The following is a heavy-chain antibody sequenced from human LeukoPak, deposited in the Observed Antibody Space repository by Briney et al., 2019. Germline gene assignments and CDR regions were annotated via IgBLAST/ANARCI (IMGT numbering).Heavy chain of an antibody. Sequence: GGSLRLSCAASGFTFNTYTMNWVRQAPGKGLEWVSSISSGTSYIYYADSVKGRFTISRDNAKNSLYLQMSSLRAEDTALYYCAKDQAGAILYFDYWGQGTLVSASS. D-gene: IGHD1-26*01. CDR2: ISSGTSYI. J-gene: IGHJ4*02. CDR1: GFTFNTYT. CDR3: AKDQAGAILYFDY. V-gene: IGHV3-21*04.